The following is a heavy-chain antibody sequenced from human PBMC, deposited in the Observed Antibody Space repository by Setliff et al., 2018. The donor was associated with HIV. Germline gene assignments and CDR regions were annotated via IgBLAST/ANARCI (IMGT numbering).Heavy chain of an antibody. Sequence: SETLSLTCAVSGGSISSPYWWSWVRQPPGKGLEWIGEIYHSGSTNYNPSLKSRVTILEDKSKNQFSLKLSSVTAADTAVYYCARVGIVATTFYYFDYWGQGTLVTVSS. CDR3: ARVGIVATTFYYFDY. CDR1: GGSISSPYW. CDR2: IYHSGST. D-gene: IGHD5-12*01. V-gene: IGHV4-4*02. J-gene: IGHJ4*02.